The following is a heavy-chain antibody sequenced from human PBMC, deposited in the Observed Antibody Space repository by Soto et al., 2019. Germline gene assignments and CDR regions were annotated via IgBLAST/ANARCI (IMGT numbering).Heavy chain of an antibody. V-gene: IGHV1-18*01. Sequence: QVQLVQSGAEVKKPGASVKVSCKASGYTFTRYGISWVRQAPGQGLEWMGWISAYNGNTNYAQKLQGRVTMTTDTSTSTAYMELRSLRSDDTAVYYCARDERERVAASKVKGYYYYGMDVWGQGTTVTVSS. J-gene: IGHJ6*02. D-gene: IGHD6-19*01. CDR3: ARDERERVAASKVKGYYYYGMDV. CDR1: GYTFTRYG. CDR2: ISAYNGNT.